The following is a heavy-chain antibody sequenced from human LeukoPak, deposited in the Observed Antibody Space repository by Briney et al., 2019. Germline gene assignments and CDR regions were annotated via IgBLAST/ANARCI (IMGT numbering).Heavy chain of an antibody. V-gene: IGHV1-69*13. D-gene: IGHD2-2*01. J-gene: IGHJ5*02. Sequence: ASVKVSCKASGGTFSSYAISWVRQAPGQGLEWMGGIIPIFGTANYAQKFQGRVTITADESTSIAYMELSSLRSEDTAVYYCARGCSSTSCYVENWFDPWGQGTLVTVSS. CDR1: GGTFSSYA. CDR3: ARGCSSTSCYVENWFDP. CDR2: IIPIFGTA.